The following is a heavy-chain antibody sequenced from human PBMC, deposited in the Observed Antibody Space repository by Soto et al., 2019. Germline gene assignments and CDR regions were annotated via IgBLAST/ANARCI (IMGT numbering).Heavy chain of an antibody. V-gene: IGHV3-73*01. D-gene: IGHD3-3*02. CDR2: IRNKANGYAT. J-gene: IGHJ4*02. CDR3: ARQGVALALDF. Sequence: EVQLVDSGGGLVQPGGSLKLSCAASGFTFNIAAIHWVRQASGKGLEWVGLIRNKANGYATAYAPSVKGRITVSRDDSKNMAFLEMNSLKTEDAAVYYCARQGVALALDFWGQGTLVTVSS. CDR1: GFTFNIAA.